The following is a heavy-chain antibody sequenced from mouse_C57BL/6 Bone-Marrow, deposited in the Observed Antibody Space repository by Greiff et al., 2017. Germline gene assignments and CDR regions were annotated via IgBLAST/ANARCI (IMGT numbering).Heavy chain of an antibody. CDR2: IYPGNGDT. CDR1: GYTFTSYN. CDR3: ARRFYYCDYFDY. V-gene: IGHV1-12*01. D-gene: IGHD1-1*01. J-gene: IGHJ2*01. Sequence: QVQLHQSGAELVRPGASVKMSCKASGYTFTSYNMHWVKQTPRQGLEWIGAIYPGNGDTSYNQKFKGKATVTVDKSSSTAYMQLSSLTSEDSAVYFCARRFYYCDYFDYWGQGTTLTVSS.